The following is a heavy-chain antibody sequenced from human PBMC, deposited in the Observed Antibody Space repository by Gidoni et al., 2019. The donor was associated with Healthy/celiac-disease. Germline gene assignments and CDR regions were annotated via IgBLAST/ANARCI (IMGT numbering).Heavy chain of an antibody. CDR3: ARETFYYDSSGYGTYYYYGMDV. CDR2: ISYDGSNK. J-gene: IGHJ6*02. V-gene: IGHV3-30-3*01. CDR1: GFTFSRYA. Sequence: QVQLVESGGGVVQPGRSRRLYCAATGFTFSRYAMPWVPQAPGKGLGWVAVISYDGSNKYDADSVKGRFTISRDNSKNTLYLQMNSLRAEDTAVYYCARETFYYDSSGYGTYYYYGMDVWGQGTTVTVSS. D-gene: IGHD3-22*01.